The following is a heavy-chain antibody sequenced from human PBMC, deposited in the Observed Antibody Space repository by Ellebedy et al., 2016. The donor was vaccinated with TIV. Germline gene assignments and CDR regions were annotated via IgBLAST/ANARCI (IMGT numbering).Heavy chain of an antibody. V-gene: IGHV4-30-4*01. Sequence: MPSETLSLTCTVSGGSISSGDYYWSWIRQPPGKGLEWIGYIYYSGSTYYNPSLKSRVTISVDESKNEFSLKLSSVTAADTAVYYCARRQAYGDYEYALDIWGQGTKVTVSS. CDR1: GGSISSGDYY. CDR3: ARRQAYGDYEYALDI. CDR2: IYYSGST. D-gene: IGHD4-17*01. J-gene: IGHJ3*02.